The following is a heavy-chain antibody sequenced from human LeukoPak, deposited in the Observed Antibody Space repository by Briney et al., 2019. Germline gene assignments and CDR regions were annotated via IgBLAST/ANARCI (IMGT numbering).Heavy chain of an antibody. CDR2: INHSGST. D-gene: IGHD6-13*01. CDR3: ARGSNQGMDV. V-gene: IGHV4-34*01. CDR1: GGSFSGYY. J-gene: IGHJ3*01. Sequence: SETLSLTCAVYGGSFSGYYWSWIRQPPGKGLEWIGEINHSGSTNYNPSLKSRVTISVDTSKNQFSLKLSSVTAADTAVYYCARGSNQGMDVWGQGTMVTVSS.